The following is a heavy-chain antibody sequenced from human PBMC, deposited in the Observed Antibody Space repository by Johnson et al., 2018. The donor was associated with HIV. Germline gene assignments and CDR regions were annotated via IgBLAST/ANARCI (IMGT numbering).Heavy chain of an antibody. CDR3: ARDVDKDAFDI. V-gene: IGHV3-30*14. Sequence: QVQLVESGGGVVQPGRSLRLSCAASGFTFSSYAMHWVRQAPGKGLEWVAVISYDGSNKYYADSVKGRFTISRDNANNTLYLQMNSLRAEDTAVYYCARDVDKDAFDIWGQGTMVTVSS. D-gene: IGHD5-12*01. CDR1: GFTFSSYA. J-gene: IGHJ3*02. CDR2: ISYDGSNK.